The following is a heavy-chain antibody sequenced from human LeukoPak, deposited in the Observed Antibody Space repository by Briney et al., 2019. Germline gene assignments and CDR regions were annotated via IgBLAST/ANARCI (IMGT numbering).Heavy chain of an antibody. CDR3: ARDLRWIQFDY. V-gene: IGHV3-48*01. CDR1: GFTFSSYS. CDR2: ISSSSSTI. J-gene: IGHJ4*02. D-gene: IGHD5-18*01. Sequence: GGSLRLSCAASGFTFSSYSMNWVRQAPGKGLEWVSYISSSSSTIYYADSVKGRFTISRDNAKNSLYLQMNSLRADDTAVYYCARDLRWIQFDYWGQGTLVTVSS.